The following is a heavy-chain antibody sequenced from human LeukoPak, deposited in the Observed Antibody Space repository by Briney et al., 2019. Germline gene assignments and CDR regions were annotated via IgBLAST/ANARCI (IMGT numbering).Heavy chain of an antibody. V-gene: IGHV4-39*07. Sequence: SETLSLTCTVSGGSISSSSYYWGWIRQPPGKGLEWIGIIYYSGSTYYNPSLKSRVTISVDTSKNQFSLKLSSVTAADTAVYYCARDTGGSLNWFDPWGQGTLVTVSS. CDR2: IYYSGST. J-gene: IGHJ5*02. CDR3: ARDTGGSLNWFDP. D-gene: IGHD1-26*01. CDR1: GGSISSSSYY.